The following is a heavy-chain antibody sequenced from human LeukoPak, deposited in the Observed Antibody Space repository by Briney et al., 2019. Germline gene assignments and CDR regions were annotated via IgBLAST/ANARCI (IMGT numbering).Heavy chain of an antibody. Sequence: SETLSLTCTVSGGSISSGGYSWSWIRQHPGKGLEWIGYIYYSGSTYYNPSLKSRVTISVDTSKNQFSLKLSSVTAADTAVYYCARDKREYYYDSSGRTHAFDIWGQGTMVTVSS. CDR1: GGSISSGGYS. D-gene: IGHD3-22*01. V-gene: IGHV4-31*03. CDR3: ARDKREYYYDSSGRTHAFDI. J-gene: IGHJ3*02. CDR2: IYYSGST.